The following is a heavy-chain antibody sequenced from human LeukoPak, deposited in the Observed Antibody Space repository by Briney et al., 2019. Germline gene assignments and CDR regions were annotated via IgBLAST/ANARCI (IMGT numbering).Heavy chain of an antibody. CDR1: GGTFSSYT. J-gene: IGHJ5*02. CDR3: ARAYGGSAGFWFDP. V-gene: IGHV1-69*02. Sequence: SVKVSCKASGGTFSSYTISWVRQAPGQGLEWMGRIIPILGIANYAQKFQGRVTITADKSTSTAYMELSSLRSEDTAVYYCARAYGGSAGFWFDPWGQGTLVTVSS. CDR2: IIPILGIA. D-gene: IGHD4/OR15-4a*01.